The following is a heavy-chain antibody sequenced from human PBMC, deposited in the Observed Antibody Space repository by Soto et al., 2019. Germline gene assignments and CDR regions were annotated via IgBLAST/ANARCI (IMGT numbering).Heavy chain of an antibody. CDR3: ARARGGGSPQVFYYYGMDV. J-gene: IGHJ6*02. V-gene: IGHV1-69*06. Sequence: GASVKGSCKASGCTFSSYASSWGRQAPGQGLEWMGGIIPIFGTANYAQKFQGRVTITADKSTSTAYMELSSLRSEDTAVYYCARARGGGSPQVFYYYGMDVWGQGTTVTGS. CDR1: GCTFSSYA. CDR2: IIPIFGTA. D-gene: IGHD2-15*01.